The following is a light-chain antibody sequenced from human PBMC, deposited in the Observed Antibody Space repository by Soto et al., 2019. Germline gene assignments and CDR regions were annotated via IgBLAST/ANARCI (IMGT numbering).Light chain of an antibody. CDR1: QSVSSSY. J-gene: IGKJ4*01. CDR2: GAS. CDR3: QQYGRSPPT. V-gene: IGKV3-20*01. Sequence: EIVLTQSPGTLSLSPGERATLSCRASQSVSSSYVAWYQLKPGQAPRLFIYGASSRATGIPDRFSGSGSGTDFTLSISRLEPEDFAVYYCQQYGRSPPTFGGGTKVEIK.